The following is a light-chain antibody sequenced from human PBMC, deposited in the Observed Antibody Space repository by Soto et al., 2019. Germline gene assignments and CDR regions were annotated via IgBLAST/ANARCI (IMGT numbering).Light chain of an antibody. Sequence: EIVLTQSPATLSLSPGERATLSCRASQLVSSNFLAWYQQKPGQAPRLLIYDAYNRATGIPPRFSGSGSGTDFTLTISRLEPEDSAVYYCQQRHMWPITFGQGTRLEIK. CDR1: QLVSSN. CDR3: QQRHMWPIT. V-gene: IGKV3-11*01. J-gene: IGKJ5*01. CDR2: DAY.